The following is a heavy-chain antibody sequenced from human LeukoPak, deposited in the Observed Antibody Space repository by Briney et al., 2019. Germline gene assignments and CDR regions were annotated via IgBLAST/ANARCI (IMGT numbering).Heavy chain of an antibody. J-gene: IGHJ4*02. V-gene: IGHV5-51*01. CDR1: GYSFTSYW. CDR3: ARPRAQHPPHFDY. Sequence: GESLKISCKGSGYSFTSYWIGWMRQMPGKGLEWMGIIYPGDSDTRYSPSFQGQVTISADKSISTAYLQWSSLKASDTAMYYCARPRAQHPPHFDYWGQGTLVTVSS. CDR2: IYPGDSDT. D-gene: IGHD6-13*01.